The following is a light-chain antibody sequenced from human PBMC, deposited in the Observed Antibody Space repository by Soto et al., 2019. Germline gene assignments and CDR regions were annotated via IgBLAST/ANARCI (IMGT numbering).Light chain of an antibody. V-gene: IGLV2-14*01. CDR1: SSDVGGNNY. J-gene: IGLJ2*01. CDR3: NSYTSSSTDVTDVV. Sequence: QSALPQPASVSGSPGQSITISRTGTSSDVGGNNYVSWYQQHPGKAPKLMIYEVSNRPSGVSNRFSGSKSGNTASLTISGLQPEDEADYYCNSYTSSSTDVTDVVFGGGTKLTVL. CDR2: EVS.